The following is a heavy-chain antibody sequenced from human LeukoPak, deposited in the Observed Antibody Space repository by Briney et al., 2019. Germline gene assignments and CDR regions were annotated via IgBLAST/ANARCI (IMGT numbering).Heavy chain of an antibody. Sequence: GASLKISCKDSGSSFTSYWIGWVRQMPGKGLEWMGIIYPGDSDTRYSPSFQGHVTISADKSINTAYLRWSSLKASDTAIYYCARRGEAMDPFDYWGQGTLVTVSS. CDR1: GSSFTSYW. V-gene: IGHV5-51*01. D-gene: IGHD5-18*01. CDR2: IYPGDSDT. CDR3: ARRGEAMDPFDY. J-gene: IGHJ4*02.